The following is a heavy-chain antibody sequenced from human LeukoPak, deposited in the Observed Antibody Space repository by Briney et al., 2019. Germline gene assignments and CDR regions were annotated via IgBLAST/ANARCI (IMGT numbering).Heavy chain of an antibody. CDR3: ARGRYCSGGSCYLVY. J-gene: IGHJ4*02. CDR1: GGSISSYY. V-gene: IGHV4-59*01. D-gene: IGHD2-15*01. CDR2: IYYSGNT. Sequence: SETLSLTCTVSGGSISSYYWSWIRQPPGKGLEWIGYIYYSGNTNYNPSLKSRVTISVDTSKNQFSLKPNSVTAADTAVYYCARGRYCSGGSCYLVYWGQGTLVTVSS.